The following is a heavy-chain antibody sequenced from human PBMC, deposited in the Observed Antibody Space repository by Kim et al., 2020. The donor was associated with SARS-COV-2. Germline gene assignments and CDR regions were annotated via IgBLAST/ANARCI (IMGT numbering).Heavy chain of an antibody. V-gene: IGHV3-11*05. Sequence: LSLTCAASGFSFSDYYMSWIRQAPGRGLEWVSYISNSNTYKNYTDSVKGRFTVSRDNAKKSLSLQLNSLRAEDTAVYYCARGVGGLFDYWGQGILVTVSS. J-gene: IGHJ4*02. CDR1: GFSFSDYY. CDR2: ISNSNTYK. CDR3: ARGVGGLFDY. D-gene: IGHD6-19*01.